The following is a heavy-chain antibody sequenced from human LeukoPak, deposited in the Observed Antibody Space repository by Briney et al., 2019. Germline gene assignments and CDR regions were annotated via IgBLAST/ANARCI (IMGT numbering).Heavy chain of an antibody. J-gene: IGHJ4*02. CDR3: AKDRSYCSGGSCYTYYFDY. V-gene: IGHV3-23*01. Sequence: GGSLRLSCAASGFTFSSYAMSWVRQAPGKGLEWVSAISGSGGSTYYADSVKGRFTISRDNSKNTLYLQMNSLRAEDTAVYYCAKDRSYCSGGSCYTYYFDYWGQGTLVTVSS. CDR1: GFTFSSYA. D-gene: IGHD2-15*01. CDR2: ISGSGGST.